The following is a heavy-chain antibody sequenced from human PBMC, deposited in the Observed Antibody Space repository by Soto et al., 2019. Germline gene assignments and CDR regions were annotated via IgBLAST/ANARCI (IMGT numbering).Heavy chain of an antibody. CDR1: GGSINTSSYY. V-gene: IGHV4-39*01. CDR2: IYYSGST. D-gene: IGHD3-3*01. CDR3: ARAVGGYDFWSASYYYYYYMDV. J-gene: IGHJ6*03. Sequence: SETLSLTCTVSGGSINTSSYYWGWVRQPPEKGLEWIGSIYYSGSTYYNTSLKSRVAISVDTSKNQFSLKLRSVSAADTAVYFCARAVGGYDFWSASYYYYYYMDVWGKGTTVTVSS.